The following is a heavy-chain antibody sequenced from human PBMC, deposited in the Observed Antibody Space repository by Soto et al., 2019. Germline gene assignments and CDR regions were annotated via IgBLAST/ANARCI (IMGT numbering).Heavy chain of an antibody. Sequence: QVQLQESGPGLVKPSETLSLTCTVSGGSVSSFFWSWIRQPPGKGLEWIGYIYYSGGTNYNPSLKSRVTISIDTSRDQFSLKLSSVTAADTAVYYCARCPDAGAFWFDLWGQGNLVTVSS. CDR3: ARCPDAGAFWFDL. V-gene: IGHV4-59*02. D-gene: IGHD7-27*01. J-gene: IGHJ5*02. CDR1: GGSVSSFF. CDR2: IYYSGGT.